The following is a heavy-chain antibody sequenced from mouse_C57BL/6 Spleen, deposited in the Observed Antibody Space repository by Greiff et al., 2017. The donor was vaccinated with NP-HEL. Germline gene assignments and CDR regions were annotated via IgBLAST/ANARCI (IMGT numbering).Heavy chain of an antibody. J-gene: IGHJ2*01. Sequence: EVQLQESGPGLAKPSQTLSLTCSVTGYSITSDYWNWIRKFPGNKLEYMGYISYSGSTYYNPSLKSRISITRDTSKNQYYLQLNSVTTEDTATYYCARSRMYYYGSSYVVDYWGQGTTLTVSS. CDR2: ISYSGST. D-gene: IGHD1-1*01. V-gene: IGHV3-8*01. CDR3: ARSRMYYYGSSYVVDY. CDR1: GYSITSDY.